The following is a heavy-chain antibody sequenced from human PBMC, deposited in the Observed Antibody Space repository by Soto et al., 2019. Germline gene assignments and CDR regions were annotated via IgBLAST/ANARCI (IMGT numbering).Heavy chain of an antibody. CDR2: IYSGGST. CDR1: GFTVSSNY. CDR3: ARTGSGGTCSFDY. J-gene: IGHJ4*02. Sequence: EVQLVESGGGLVQPGGSLRLSCAASGFTVSSNYMSWVRQAPGKGLEWVSVIYSGGSTYYADSVKGRFTISRDNSENTLYLQMNSLRAEDTAVYYCARTGSGGTCSFDYWRQGTLVTVSS. D-gene: IGHD2-15*01. V-gene: IGHV3-66*01.